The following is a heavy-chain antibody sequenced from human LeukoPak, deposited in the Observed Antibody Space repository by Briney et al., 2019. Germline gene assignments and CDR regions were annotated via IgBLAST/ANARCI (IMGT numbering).Heavy chain of an antibody. CDR2: TSHDEVTK. CDR3: ARDDPGGIDS. CDR1: GFTFSSYP. D-gene: IGHD1-1*01. J-gene: IGHJ4*02. V-gene: IGHV3-30-3*01. Sequence: GGSLRLSCAASGFTFSSYPMHWVRQAPGKGLEWVAITSHDEVTKYYADSVKGRFTISKDNSKNTLYLQMNSLTPEDTAVYYCARDDPGGIDSWGQGTLVSVSS.